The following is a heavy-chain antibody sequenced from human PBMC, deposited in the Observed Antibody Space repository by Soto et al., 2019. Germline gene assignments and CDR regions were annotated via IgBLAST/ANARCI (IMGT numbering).Heavy chain of an antibody. V-gene: IGHV3-23*01. Sequence: PGGSLRLSCAASGFTFSSYAMSWVRQAPGKGLEWVSAISGSGGSTYYADSVKGRFTISRDNSMNTLYLQMNSLRAEDTAVYYCAKHWGCSYGLYYFDYWGQGTLVTVSS. CDR3: AKHWGCSYGLYYFDY. CDR2: ISGSGGST. D-gene: IGHD5-18*01. CDR1: GFTFSSYA. J-gene: IGHJ4*02.